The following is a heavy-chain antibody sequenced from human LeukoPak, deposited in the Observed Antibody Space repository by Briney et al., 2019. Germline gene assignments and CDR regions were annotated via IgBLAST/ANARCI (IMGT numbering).Heavy chain of an antibody. CDR3: AREYGSGSYYNYFFYGFDV. D-gene: IGHD3-10*01. Sequence: TSETLSLTCTVSGGSISSYYWSWIRQPAGKGLEWIGRIYTSGSTNYNPSLKSRVTMSVDTSKNQFSLKLTSVTAADTAIYYCAREYGSGSYYNYFFYGFDVWGQGTTVTVSS. CDR2: IYTSGST. V-gene: IGHV4-4*07. J-gene: IGHJ6*02. CDR1: GGSISSYY.